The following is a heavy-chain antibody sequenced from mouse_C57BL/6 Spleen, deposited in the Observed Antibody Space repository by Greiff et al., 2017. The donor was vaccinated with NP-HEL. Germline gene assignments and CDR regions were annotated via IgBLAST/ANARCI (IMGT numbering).Heavy chain of an antibody. Sequence: EVKLVESGGGLVKPGGSLKLSCAASGFTFSDYGMHWVRQAPEKGLEWVAYISSGSSTIYYADTVKGRFTISRDNAKNPLFLQMTSLRSEDTAMYYCARDYGSSSFAYWGQGTLVTVSA. J-gene: IGHJ3*01. D-gene: IGHD1-1*01. CDR1: GFTFSDYG. CDR3: ARDYGSSSFAY. V-gene: IGHV5-17*01. CDR2: ISSGSSTI.